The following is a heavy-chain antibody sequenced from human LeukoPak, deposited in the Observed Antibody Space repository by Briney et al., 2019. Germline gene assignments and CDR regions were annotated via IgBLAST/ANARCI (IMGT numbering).Heavy chain of an antibody. CDR2: VATYNGNT. D-gene: IGHD2-8*01. V-gene: IGHV1-18*01. J-gene: IGHJ4*02. Sequence: ASVKVSCKASGYTFTNYAISWVRQAPGERLEWMGWVATYNGNTNCAQRLQGRVTMTTDTSTNPAYMEVRSLRSDDTAVYYCARRAMADYWGQGTLVTVSS. CDR1: GYTFTNYA. CDR3: ARRAMADY.